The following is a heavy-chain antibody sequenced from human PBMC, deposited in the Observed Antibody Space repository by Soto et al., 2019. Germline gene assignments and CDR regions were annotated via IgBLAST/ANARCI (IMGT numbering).Heavy chain of an antibody. D-gene: IGHD2-15*01. V-gene: IGHV1-2*02. CDR3: ARVNVVVVAATREYYFDY. CDR2: IHPNNGGT. Sequence: ASVKVSCKASGYTFTGYYIHWVRQAPGQGLEWMGWIHPNNGGTYFAQKFQGRVTMTRDTSISTAYLNLSRLRSDDTAVYYCARVNVVVVAATREYYFDYWGQGTMVTVYS. J-gene: IGHJ4*02. CDR1: GYTFTGYY.